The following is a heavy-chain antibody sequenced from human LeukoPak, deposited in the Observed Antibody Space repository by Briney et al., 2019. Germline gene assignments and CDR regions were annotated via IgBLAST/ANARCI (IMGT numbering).Heavy chain of an antibody. D-gene: IGHD2-21*01. CDR2: INPNSGGT. J-gene: IGHJ4*02. CDR1: GYTFTGYY. Sequence: ASVKVSCKASGYTFTGYYMDWVRQAPGQGLEWMGWINPNSGGTNYAQKFQGRVTMTRDTSISTAYMELSRLRSDDTAVYYCARDQSIIVYFDYWGQGTLVTVSS. CDR3: ARDQSIIVYFDY. V-gene: IGHV1-2*02.